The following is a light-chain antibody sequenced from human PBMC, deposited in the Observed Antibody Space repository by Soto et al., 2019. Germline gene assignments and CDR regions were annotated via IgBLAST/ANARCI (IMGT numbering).Light chain of an antibody. J-gene: IGKJ5*01. CDR3: QQYNNWPPIT. CDR2: GAS. Sequence: EVVMTQSPATLSVSPGERATLSCRASESVRSYLAWYQQKPGQAPRLLIYGASTRATGIPARFSGSGSGTEFTLTISSLQSEDFAINYCQQYNNWPPITFGQGTRLEIK. V-gene: IGKV3-15*01. CDR1: ESVRSY.